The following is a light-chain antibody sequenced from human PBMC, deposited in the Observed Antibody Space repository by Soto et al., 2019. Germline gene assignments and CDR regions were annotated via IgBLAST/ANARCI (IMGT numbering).Light chain of an antibody. CDR3: LQETNYPRT. Sequence: AIQMTQSPSSLSASVGDRVTITCRASQGIKNDLGWYQQKPGRAPKLLIYVASNLQSGVPSRFSGSGSGTDFTLTISSLQPEDFATYYCLQETNYPRTFGQGTKVDIK. J-gene: IGKJ1*01. CDR1: QGIKND. V-gene: IGKV1-6*01. CDR2: VAS.